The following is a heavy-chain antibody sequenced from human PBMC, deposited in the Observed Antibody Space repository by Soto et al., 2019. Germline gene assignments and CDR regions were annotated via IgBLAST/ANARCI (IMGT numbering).Heavy chain of an antibody. D-gene: IGHD6-6*01. CDR2: ISYDGSNK. V-gene: IGHV3-30-3*01. J-gene: IGHJ4*02. CDR1: GFTFSSYA. Sequence: PGGSLRLSCAASGFTFSSYAMHWVRQAPGKGLEWVAVISYDGSNKYYADSVKGRFTVSRDDSRNTLFLQLSSLRPEDTAVYFCARESASFIGARPRGYFDYWGQGTLVTVSS. CDR3: ARESASFIGARPRGYFDY.